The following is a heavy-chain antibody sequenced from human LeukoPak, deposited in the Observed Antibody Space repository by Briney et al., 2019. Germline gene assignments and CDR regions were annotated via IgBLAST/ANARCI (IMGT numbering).Heavy chain of an antibody. J-gene: IGHJ4*02. Sequence: GGSLRLSCAASGFTFSSYSMNWVRQAPGKGLEWVSGMSGRGVSTYYADSVKGRFTISSDNSKNTLYLQMNSLRAEDTAIYYCAKDCNGGNCYIDYWGQGTLVTVAS. CDR1: GFTFSSYS. V-gene: IGHV3-23*01. CDR3: AKDCNGGNCYIDY. D-gene: IGHD2-15*01. CDR2: MSGRGVST.